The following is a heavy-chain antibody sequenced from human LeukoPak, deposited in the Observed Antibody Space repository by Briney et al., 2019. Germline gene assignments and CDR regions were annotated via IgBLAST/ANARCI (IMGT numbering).Heavy chain of an antibody. Sequence: GESLRLSCAASGFTFRSYWMNWVRQAPGKGLEWVANIKHDGSEKYYVVSMKGRFTISRDNAKNSLYLQMNILRAEDMALYYCAKATGYSYHDAFDIWGQGTMVTVSS. D-gene: IGHD5-18*01. CDR3: AKATGYSYHDAFDI. CDR1: GFTFRSYW. V-gene: IGHV3-7*03. J-gene: IGHJ3*02. CDR2: IKHDGSEK.